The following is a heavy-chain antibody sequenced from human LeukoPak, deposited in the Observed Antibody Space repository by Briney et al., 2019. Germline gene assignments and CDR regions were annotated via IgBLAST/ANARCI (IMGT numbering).Heavy chain of an antibody. CDR1: GFTFSSYS. J-gene: IGHJ4*02. D-gene: IGHD3-22*01. CDR3: ARDRAYYYDSSGYYLDY. CDR2: ISSSSSYI. V-gene: IGHV3-21*04. Sequence: GGSLRLSCAASGFTFSSYSMNWVRQAPGKGLEWVSSISSSSSYIYYADSVKGRFTISRDNAKNSLYLQMNSLRAEDTAVYYCARDRAYYYDSSGYYLDYWGQGTLVTVSS.